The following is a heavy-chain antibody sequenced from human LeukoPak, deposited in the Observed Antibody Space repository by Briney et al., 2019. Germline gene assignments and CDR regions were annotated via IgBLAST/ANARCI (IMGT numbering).Heavy chain of an antibody. V-gene: IGHV3-30*02. J-gene: IGHJ6*03. D-gene: IGHD3-10*01. CDR2: IRNDGSNQ. Sequence: GGSLRLSCAASGFTFSRHGMHWVRQAPGKGLGWVAFIRNDGSNQYYADSVTGRFTISRDNSKNALNLQMNSLRPEDTAVYYCAKGVGGSANYYYMDVWGKGTTVTVSS. CDR1: GFTFSRHG. CDR3: AKGVGGSANYYYMDV.